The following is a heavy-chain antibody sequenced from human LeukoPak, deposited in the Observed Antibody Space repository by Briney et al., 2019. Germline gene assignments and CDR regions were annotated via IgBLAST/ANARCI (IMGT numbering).Heavy chain of an antibody. CDR1: GFTFSSYA. J-gene: IGHJ4*02. CDR3: AKDPIVVVTAMVRPAFDY. V-gene: IGHV3-23*01. D-gene: IGHD2-21*02. CDR2: ISGSGGST. Sequence: GGSLRLSCAASGFTFSSYAMSWVRQAPGKGLEWVSAISGSGGSTYYADSVKGRFTISRDNSKNTLYLQMNSLRAEDTAVYCCAKDPIVVVTAMVRPAFDYWGQGTLVTVSS.